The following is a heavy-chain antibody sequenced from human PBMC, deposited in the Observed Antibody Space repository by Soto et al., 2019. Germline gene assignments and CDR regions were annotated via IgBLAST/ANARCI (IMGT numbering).Heavy chain of an antibody. V-gene: IGHV1-3*01. J-gene: IGHJ3*02. Sequence: DSGKVCFKASGYPFHRYAMNLGRRAPGQSLEWMGWISAGNGNTVYSQKFQARVTITRDTSASTAYMELSSLRSEDTAVYYCARPVASCAYTYGHRGCAFDIWGHGTVVTVSS. CDR2: ISAGNGNT. CDR3: ARPVASCAYTYGHRGCAFDI. D-gene: IGHD5-18*01. CDR1: GYPFHRYA.